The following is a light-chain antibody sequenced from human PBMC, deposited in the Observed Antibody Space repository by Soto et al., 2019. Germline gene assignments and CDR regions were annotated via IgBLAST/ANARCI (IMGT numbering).Light chain of an antibody. CDR2: SAS. CDR1: QDISNY. Sequence: DIQITQSPSSLSASVADRVTITCQASQDISNYLNWYQQKPGKAPKLLIYSASSVQSGVPLRFSGSGSGTDFTLTISSLQPEDFATYYCQQTYSTPVTFGQGTRLEIK. CDR3: QQTYSTPVT. V-gene: IGKV1-39*01. J-gene: IGKJ5*01.